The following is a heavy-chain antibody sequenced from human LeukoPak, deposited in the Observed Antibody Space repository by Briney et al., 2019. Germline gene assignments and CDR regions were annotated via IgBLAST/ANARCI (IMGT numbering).Heavy chain of an antibody. V-gene: IGHV1-18*04. CDR3: ARVFSPYGSGSYSD. J-gene: IGHJ4*02. D-gene: IGHD3-10*01. CDR2: ISAYNGNT. Sequence: ASVKVSCKASGYTFTGYGISWVRQAPGQGLEWMGWISAYNGNTNYAQKLQGRVTMTTDTSTSTAYMELRSLRSDDTAVYYCARVFSPYGSGSYSDWGQGTLVTVSS. CDR1: GYTFTGYG.